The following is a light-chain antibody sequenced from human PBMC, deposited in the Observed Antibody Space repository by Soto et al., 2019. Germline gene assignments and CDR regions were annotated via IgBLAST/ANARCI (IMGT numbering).Light chain of an antibody. CDR3: QQYNNWPQT. CDR2: GAS. CDR1: QSISSS. V-gene: IGKV3-15*01. Sequence: EIVMTQSPGTLSVSPGERATLSCRASQSISSSLAWYQQKPGQAPRLLIYGASTRATGIPARFSGSGSGTEFTLTISSLQSEDFAVYYCQQYNNWPQTFGQGTKVDIK. J-gene: IGKJ1*01.